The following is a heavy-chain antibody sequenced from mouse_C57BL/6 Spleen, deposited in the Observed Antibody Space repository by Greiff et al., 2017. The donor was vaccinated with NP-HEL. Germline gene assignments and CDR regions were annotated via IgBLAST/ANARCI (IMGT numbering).Heavy chain of an antibody. Sequence: QVQLQQPGAELVKPGASVKLSCKASGYTFTSYWMQWVKQRPGQGLEWIGEIDPSDSYTNYNQKFKGKATLTVDTSSSTAYMQLSSLTSEDSAVYYCARGRLRRDGYAMDYWGQGTSVTVSS. V-gene: IGHV1-50*01. CDR3: ARGRLRRDGYAMDY. J-gene: IGHJ4*01. CDR2: IDPSDSYT. CDR1: GYTFTSYW. D-gene: IGHD2-4*01.